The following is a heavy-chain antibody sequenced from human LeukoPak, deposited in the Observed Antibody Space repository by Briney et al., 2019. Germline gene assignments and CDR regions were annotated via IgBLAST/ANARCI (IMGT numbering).Heavy chain of an antibody. CDR3: AKSGYNRFDY. J-gene: IGHJ4*02. D-gene: IGHD5-24*01. V-gene: IGHV3-23*01. CDR1: GFTFSSYG. Sequence: PGGSLRLSCAASGFTFSSYGMSWVRQAPGKGLEWVSAIGGSGGSTYYADSVKGRFTISRDNSKNTLYLQMNSLRAEDTAVYYCAKSGYNRFDYWGQGTLVTVSS. CDR2: IGGSGGST.